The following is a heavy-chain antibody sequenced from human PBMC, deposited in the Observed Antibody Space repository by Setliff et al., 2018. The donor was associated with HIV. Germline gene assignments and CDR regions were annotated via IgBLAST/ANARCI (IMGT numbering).Heavy chain of an antibody. V-gene: IGHV1-18*01. CDR3: ARTVNDYGDYYFDY. D-gene: IGHD4-17*01. Sequence: GASVKVSCKASGYSFTNYGVNWVRQAPGQGLEWMGWISAYNGNTKYSQNFQGRVTFSRDTSASTAYMELSSLRSEDTAVYYCARTVNDYGDYYFDYWGQGTLVTVSS. CDR1: GYSFTNYG. J-gene: IGHJ4*02. CDR2: ISAYNGNT.